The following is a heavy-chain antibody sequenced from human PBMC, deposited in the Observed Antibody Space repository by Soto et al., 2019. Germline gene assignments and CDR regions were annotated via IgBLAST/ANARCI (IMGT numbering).Heavy chain of an antibody. CDR3: ARHRGPTGDNFDY. CDR2: IYYSGST. J-gene: IGHJ4*02. V-gene: IGHV4-39*01. CDR1: GGSISSSSYY. D-gene: IGHD2-21*02. Sequence: SETLSLTCTVSGGSISSSSYYWGWIRQPPGKGLEWIGSIYYSGSTYYNPSLKSRVTISVDTSKNQFSLKLSSVTAADTAVYYCARHRGPTGDNFDYWGQGTLVTVSS.